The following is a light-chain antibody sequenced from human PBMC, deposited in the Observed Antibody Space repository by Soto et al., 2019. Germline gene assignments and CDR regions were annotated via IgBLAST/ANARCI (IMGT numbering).Light chain of an antibody. Sequence: DIQMTQSPPSLSASIGDRVSITCRASQSISRYLNWYQQKPGKAPKLLIYAASSLQSGVPSRFSGSGSGTDFTLTISSLQPEDFATYYCQQSYSTPRGFTFGPGTKVDIK. V-gene: IGKV1-39*01. CDR2: AAS. CDR1: QSISRY. CDR3: QQSYSTPRGFT. J-gene: IGKJ3*01.